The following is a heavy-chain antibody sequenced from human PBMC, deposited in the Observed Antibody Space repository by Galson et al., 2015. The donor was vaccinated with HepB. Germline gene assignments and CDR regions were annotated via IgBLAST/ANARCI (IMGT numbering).Heavy chain of an antibody. Sequence: SVKVSCKVSGYTLTELSMHWVRQAPGKGLEWMGGFDPEDGETIYAQKFQGRVTMTGDTSTDTAYMELSSLRSEDTAVYYCATDNLSAVGATDYWYFDLWGRGTLVTVSS. CDR3: ATDNLSAVGATDYWYFDL. V-gene: IGHV1-24*01. CDR2: FDPEDGET. CDR1: GYTLTELS. J-gene: IGHJ2*01. D-gene: IGHD1-26*01.